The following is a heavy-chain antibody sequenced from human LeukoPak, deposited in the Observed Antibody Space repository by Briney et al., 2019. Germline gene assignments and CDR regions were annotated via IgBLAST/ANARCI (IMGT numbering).Heavy chain of an antibody. J-gene: IGHJ4*02. V-gene: IGHV1-18*01. D-gene: IGHD7-27*01. CDR3: ARAAKLGPAPVFGY. Sequence: ASVKVSCKASGYTFTNYGISWVRQAPGQGLEWMGWTSTHNANVNYAQNFQDRITMTTDTSTTTGYMELRSLRSDDTAVYYCARAAKLGPAPVFGYWGQGTLVTVSS. CDR2: TSTHNANV. CDR1: GYTFTNYG.